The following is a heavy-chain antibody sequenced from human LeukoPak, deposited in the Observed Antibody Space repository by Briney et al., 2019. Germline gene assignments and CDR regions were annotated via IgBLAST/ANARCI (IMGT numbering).Heavy chain of an antibody. CDR1: GFTFSSYW. D-gene: IGHD6-13*01. J-gene: IGHJ4*02. V-gene: IGHV3-7*01. CDR3: ARDRGAAGDY. Sequence: GGSLRLSCVGSGFTFSSYWMTWVRQAPGKGLEWVANINEDGSEKFYVDSVKGRFTISRDNAKKSVYLQMNSLIVEDTGLYYCARDRGAAGDYWGQGTLVTVPS. CDR2: INEDGSEK.